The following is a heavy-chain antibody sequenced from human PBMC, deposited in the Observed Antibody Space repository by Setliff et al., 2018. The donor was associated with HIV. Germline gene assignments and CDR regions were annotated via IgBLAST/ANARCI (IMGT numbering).Heavy chain of an antibody. Sequence: KPSETLSLTCTVSGGSMTSSNYYWGWIRQSPGRGLEWIGSISSSGSTTYHPSLRSRVTVSAATSKNQFSLKLTSVTAADTAVYFCARDPHYFDTSGHYSWFYFDYWGQGTLVTVSS. CDR3: ARDPHYFDTSGHYSWFYFDY. CDR2: ISSSGST. V-gene: IGHV4-39*07. CDR1: GGSMTSSNYY. D-gene: IGHD3-22*01. J-gene: IGHJ4*02.